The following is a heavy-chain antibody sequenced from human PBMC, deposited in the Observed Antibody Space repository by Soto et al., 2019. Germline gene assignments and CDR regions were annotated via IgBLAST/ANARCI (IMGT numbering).Heavy chain of an antibody. J-gene: IGHJ5*02. D-gene: IGHD6-13*01. V-gene: IGHV1-46*03. CDR2: INPSGGST. Sequence: QVQLVQSGAEVKKPGASVKVSCKASGYTFTSYYMHWVRQAPGQGLEWMGIINPSGGSTSYAQKFQGRVTMTRDTSTSTVYMELSSLRSEDTAVYYCARVPGYSSSWQPEDEGWFDPWGQGTLVTVSS. CDR3: ARVPGYSSSWQPEDEGWFDP. CDR1: GYTFTSYY.